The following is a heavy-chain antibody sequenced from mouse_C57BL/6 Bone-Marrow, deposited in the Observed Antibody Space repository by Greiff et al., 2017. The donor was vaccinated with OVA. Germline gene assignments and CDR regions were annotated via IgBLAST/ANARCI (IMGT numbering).Heavy chain of an antibody. J-gene: IGHJ3*01. CDR1: GYTFTSYW. CDR3: AREGGNYLYWFAY. D-gene: IGHD2-1*01. Sequence: QVQLKQPGAELVKPGASVKLSCKASGYTFTSYWMHWVKQRPGRGLEWIGRIDPNSGGTKYNEKFKSKATLTVDKPSSTAYMQLSSLTSEDSAVYYCAREGGNYLYWFAYWGQGTLVTVSA. V-gene: IGHV1-72*01. CDR2: IDPNSGGT.